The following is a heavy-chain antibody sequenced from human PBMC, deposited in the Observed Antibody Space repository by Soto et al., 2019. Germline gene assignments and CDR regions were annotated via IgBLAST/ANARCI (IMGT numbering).Heavy chain of an antibody. CDR1: GGSISSYY. J-gene: IGHJ5*02. V-gene: IGHV4-59*01. Sequence: SETLSLTCTVSGGSISSYYWSWIRQPPGKGLEWIGYIYYSGSTNYNPSLKSRVTISVDTSKNQFSLKLSSVTAADTAVYYCARILRSSSSTLYNWFDPWGQGTLVTVS. CDR2: IYYSGST. D-gene: IGHD6-6*01. CDR3: ARILRSSSSTLYNWFDP.